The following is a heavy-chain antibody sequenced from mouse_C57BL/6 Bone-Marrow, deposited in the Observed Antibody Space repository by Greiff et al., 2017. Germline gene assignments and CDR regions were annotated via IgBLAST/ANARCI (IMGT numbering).Heavy chain of an antibody. J-gene: IGHJ2*01. V-gene: IGHV1-54*01. Sequence: QVQLKESGAELVRPGTSVKVSCKASGYAFTNYLIEWVKQRAGQGLEWIGVINPGSGGTNYNEKFKGMATLTADTSSSTAYMQLSSLRSEDSAVYLCARSLTGSFDYWGQGTTLTVSS. CDR2: INPGSGGT. D-gene: IGHD4-1*01. CDR1: GYAFTNYL. CDR3: ARSLTGSFDY.